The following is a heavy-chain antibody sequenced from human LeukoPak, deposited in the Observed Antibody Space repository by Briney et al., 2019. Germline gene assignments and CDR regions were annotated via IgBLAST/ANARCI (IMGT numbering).Heavy chain of an antibody. V-gene: IGHV3-33*01. D-gene: IGHD2-2*01. Sequence: GGSLRLSCAASGFTFSSYGMHWVRQAPGKGLVWVAVIWYDGSNKYYADSVKGRFTISRDNSKNTLYLQMNSLRAEDTAVYYCARAEGYCSSTSCYWWFDPWGQGTLVTVSS. CDR2: IWYDGSNK. CDR1: GFTFSSYG. J-gene: IGHJ5*02. CDR3: ARAEGYCSSTSCYWWFDP.